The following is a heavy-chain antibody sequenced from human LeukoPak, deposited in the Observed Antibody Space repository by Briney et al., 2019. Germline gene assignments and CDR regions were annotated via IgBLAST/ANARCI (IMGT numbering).Heavy chain of an antibody. D-gene: IGHD3-10*01. CDR1: GFTFDDYG. CDR3: AKAYSITTYSFDY. V-gene: IGHV3-9*01. J-gene: IGHJ4*02. CDR2: ISWNSGSI. Sequence: GGSLRLSCAASGFTFDDYGMHWVRQAPGEGLEWVSGISWNSGSIGYADSVKGRFTISRDNAKNSLYLQMNSLRAEDTALYYCAKAYSITTYSFDYWGQGTLVTVSS.